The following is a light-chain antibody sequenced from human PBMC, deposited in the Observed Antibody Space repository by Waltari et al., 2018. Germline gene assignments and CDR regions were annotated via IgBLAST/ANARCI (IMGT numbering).Light chain of an antibody. CDR2: DVN. CDR3: SSSTTTTLI. V-gene: IGLV2-14*03. Sequence: QSALTQPASVSGSPGQSITISCTGTTSDVGAYDYVSWYQQHPGKAPKLMIYDVNSRPSGVSARFSGSKSGNTASLTISGLQTEDEADYYCSSSTTTTLIFGGGTKLTVL. J-gene: IGLJ2*01. CDR1: TSDVGAYDY.